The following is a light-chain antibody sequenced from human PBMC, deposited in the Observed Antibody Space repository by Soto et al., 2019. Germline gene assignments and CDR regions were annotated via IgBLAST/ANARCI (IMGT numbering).Light chain of an antibody. CDR2: DAS. CDR3: QQYGGSPIT. J-gene: IGKJ5*01. CDR1: QSVSSNY. Sequence: IVLTQSPDTLSLSPGERATLSCRASQSVSSNYLAWYQQKLGQAPRLLIYDASRRATGIPVRFSGSGSGTDFTLTITRLEPEDFALYYCQQYGGSPITFGLGTRLEIK. V-gene: IGKV3-20*01.